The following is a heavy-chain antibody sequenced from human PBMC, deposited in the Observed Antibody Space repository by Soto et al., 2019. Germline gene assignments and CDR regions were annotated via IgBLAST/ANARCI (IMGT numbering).Heavy chain of an antibody. V-gene: IGHV3-30-3*01. J-gene: IGHJ6*02. CDR1: GFTFNSYA. D-gene: IGHD4-17*01. Sequence: QVQLVESGGGVVQPGKSLRLSCAASGFTFNSYAMHWVRQAPGKGLEWVSVISYDGSKEYYADSVKGRVTISRDNSKNTLYLQMNSLRAEDTAVYYCARELRRGDYGLDVWGQGTTVTVSS. CDR3: ARELRRGDYGLDV. CDR2: ISYDGSKE.